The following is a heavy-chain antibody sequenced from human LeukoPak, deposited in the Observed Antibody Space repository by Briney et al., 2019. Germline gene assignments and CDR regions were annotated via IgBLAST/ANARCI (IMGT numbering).Heavy chain of an antibody. Sequence: GGSLRLSCAASGFTFSSYSMHWVRQAPGKGLEWVSSISSSSSYIYYADSVKGRFTISRDNAKNSLYLQMNSLRAEDTAVYYCAREDYDAEFVYWGQGTLVTASS. J-gene: IGHJ4*02. D-gene: IGHD4/OR15-4a*01. CDR2: ISSSSSYI. V-gene: IGHV3-21*01. CDR1: GFTFSSYS. CDR3: AREDYDAEFVY.